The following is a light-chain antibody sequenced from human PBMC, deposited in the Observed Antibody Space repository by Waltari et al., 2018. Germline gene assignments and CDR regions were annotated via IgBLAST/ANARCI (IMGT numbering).Light chain of an antibody. Sequence: AIRITQSPSSLSASTGDRVTITCRASQGNSTYLAWYQQKTGKAPKVLVYAASTLQSGVPSRFSGSGSGTDFTLTISCLQYEDFAIYYCQQYYSNPATFGQGTKVEIK. J-gene: IGKJ1*01. CDR2: AAS. CDR1: QGNSTY. V-gene: IGKV1-8*01. CDR3: QQYYSNPAT.